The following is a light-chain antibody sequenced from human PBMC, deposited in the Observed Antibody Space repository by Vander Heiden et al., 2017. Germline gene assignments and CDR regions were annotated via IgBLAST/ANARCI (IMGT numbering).Light chain of an antibody. Sequence: SYELTQPPSLSVSLGQTASITCSGDKLGDKYASWYQQRPGQSPVLVIHQDNKRPSGIPERFAGSNAGNTATLNISGTQAMDEADYYCQAWASSTRVFGGGTKLTVL. V-gene: IGLV3-1*01. CDR1: KLGDKY. CDR3: QAWASSTRV. CDR2: QDN. J-gene: IGLJ3*02.